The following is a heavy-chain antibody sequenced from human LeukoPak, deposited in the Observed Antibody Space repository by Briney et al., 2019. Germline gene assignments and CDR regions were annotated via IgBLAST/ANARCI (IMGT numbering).Heavy chain of an antibody. CDR2: IWYDGSNK. CDR3: ARDWGKGDY. V-gene: IGHV3-33*01. Sequence: PGGSLRLSCAASGFTFSSYGMHWVRQAPGKGLEWVSLIWYDGSNKYYADSVKGRFTISRDNSKNTLYLQMNSLRAEDTAGYYCARDWGKGDYWGQGTLVTISS. J-gene: IGHJ4*02. CDR1: GFTFSSYG. D-gene: IGHD3-16*01.